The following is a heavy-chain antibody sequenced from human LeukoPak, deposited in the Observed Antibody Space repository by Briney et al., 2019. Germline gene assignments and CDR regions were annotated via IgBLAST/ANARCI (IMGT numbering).Heavy chain of an antibody. CDR3: ARADSSYFFDY. CDR1: GGTFSSYA. D-gene: IGHD3-22*01. J-gene: IGHJ4*02. Sequence: ASVKVSCKASGGTFSSYAISWVRQAPGQGLEWMGWINPNSGGTYYARKFQGRVTVTRDTSISTASMELSRLTSDDTAVYYCARADSSYFFDYWGQGTLVTVSS. CDR2: INPNSGGT. V-gene: IGHV1-2*02.